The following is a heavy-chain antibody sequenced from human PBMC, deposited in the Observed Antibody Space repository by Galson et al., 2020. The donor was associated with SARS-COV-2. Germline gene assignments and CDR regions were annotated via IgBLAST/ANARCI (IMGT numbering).Heavy chain of an antibody. V-gene: IGHV1-24*01. J-gene: IGHJ4*02. CDR1: GYTLTELS. CDR2: FDPEDGET. CDR3: ATTSPNRWLDHSFFYCDY. Sequence: ASVKVSCKVSGYTLTELSMHWVRQAPRKGLEWMGGFDPEDGETINEQKFQGRVTMTEDTSTDTVYMELSSLRSEDTAVYYCATTSPNRWLDHSFFYCDYWGQGTLVTVSS. D-gene: IGHD2-2*01.